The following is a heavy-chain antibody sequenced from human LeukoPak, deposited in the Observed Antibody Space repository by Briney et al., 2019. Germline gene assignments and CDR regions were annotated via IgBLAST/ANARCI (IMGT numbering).Heavy chain of an antibody. J-gene: IGHJ4*02. V-gene: IGHV3-30-3*01. CDR2: ISYDGSNK. CDR3: ARERMEEAVAAPIDY. D-gene: IGHD6-19*01. CDR1: GFTFSSYA. Sequence: GGSLRLSCAASGFTFSSYAMHWVRQAPGKGLEWVAVISYDGSNKYYADSVKGRFTISRDNSKNTLYLQMNSLRAEDTAVYYCARERMEEAVAAPIDYWGQGTLVTVSS.